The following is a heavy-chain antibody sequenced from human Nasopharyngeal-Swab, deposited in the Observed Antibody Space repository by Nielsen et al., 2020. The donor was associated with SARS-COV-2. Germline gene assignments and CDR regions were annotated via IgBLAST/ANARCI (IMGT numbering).Heavy chain of an antibody. J-gene: IGHJ6*02. CDR3: ARVEGGFYRPYYYGMDV. V-gene: IGHV4-34*01. D-gene: IGHD3-16*01. CDR2: INHSGNT. Sequence: RQAPGKGLEWIGEINHSGNTKYNPSLKSRVTISVDTSENQFSLKLSSVTAADTAVYYCARVEGGFYRPYYYGMDVWGQGTTVTVSS.